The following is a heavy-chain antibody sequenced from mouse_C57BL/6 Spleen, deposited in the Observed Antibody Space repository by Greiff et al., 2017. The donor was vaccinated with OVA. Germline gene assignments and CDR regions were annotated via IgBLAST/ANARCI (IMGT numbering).Heavy chain of an antibody. CDR1: GYTFTSYW. J-gene: IGHJ2*01. CDR3: ARKGGDECIDY. V-gene: IGHV1-61*01. Sequence: VQLQQPGAELVRPGSSVKLSCKASGYTFTSYWMDWVKQRPGQGLEWIGNIYPSDSETHYNQKFKDKATLTVDKSSSTAYMQLSSLTSEDSAVYDCARKGGDECIDYWGQGTTLTVSS. D-gene: IGHD2-13*01. CDR2: IYPSDSET.